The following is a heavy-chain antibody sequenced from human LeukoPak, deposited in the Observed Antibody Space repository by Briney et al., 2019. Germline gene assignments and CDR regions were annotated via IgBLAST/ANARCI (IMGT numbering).Heavy chain of an antibody. D-gene: IGHD6-19*01. CDR1: GFTFNDYA. Sequence: GGSLRLSCAASGFTFNDYAMYWVRQSPGRGLGWVALIRDDGSDTYHADSVKGRFTISRDNSKNTVFLRMNSLRGEDSAIYYCAKSDGHGTGYGFHIWGQGTMVTVSS. J-gene: IGHJ3*02. CDR3: AKSDGHGTGYGFHI. CDR2: IRDDGSDT. V-gene: IGHV3-30*02.